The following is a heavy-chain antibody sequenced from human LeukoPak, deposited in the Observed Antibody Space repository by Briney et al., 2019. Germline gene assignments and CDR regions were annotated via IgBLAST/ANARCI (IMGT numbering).Heavy chain of an antibody. V-gene: IGHV4-59*08. CDR1: GGSISSYY. Sequence: SETLSLTCTVSGGSISSYYWSWIRQPPGKGLESIGYIYYSGSTNYNPSLKSRVTISVDTSKNQFSLKLSSVTAADTAVYYCARLAGSGSYYNPYYFDYWGQGTLVTVSS. CDR2: IYYSGST. D-gene: IGHD3-10*01. J-gene: IGHJ4*02. CDR3: ARLAGSGSYYNPYYFDY.